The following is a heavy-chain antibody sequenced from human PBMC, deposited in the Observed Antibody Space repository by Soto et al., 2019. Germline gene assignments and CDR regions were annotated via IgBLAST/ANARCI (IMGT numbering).Heavy chain of an antibody. D-gene: IGHD2-2*01. CDR3: ARDNAGLGAY. Sequence: QVQLVQSGAEVKKPGASVKVSCKASGYTFTNYPMPWVRQAPGQRLEWMGWINADNGNTKYSQKFQGRVTTSRDTSTTTAYMELSSMGSEDTAVYYCARDNAGLGAYWGQGTLVTVS. J-gene: IGHJ4*02. V-gene: IGHV1-3*01. CDR2: INADNGNT. CDR1: GYTFTNYP.